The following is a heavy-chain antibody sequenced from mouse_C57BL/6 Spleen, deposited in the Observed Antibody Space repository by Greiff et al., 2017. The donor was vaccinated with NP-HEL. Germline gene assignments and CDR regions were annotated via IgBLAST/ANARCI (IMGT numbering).Heavy chain of an antibody. CDR1: GYTFTSYW. CDR2: IDPSDSET. Sequence: QVQLQQPGAELVRPGSSVKLSCKASGYTFTSYWMHWVKQRPIQGLEWIGNIDPSDSETHYNQKFKDKATLTVDKSSSTAYMQLSSLTSEDSAVYYCARNDYDGDYAVDYWGKGTSVTVSS. D-gene: IGHD2-4*01. V-gene: IGHV1-52*01. J-gene: IGHJ4*01. CDR3: ARNDYDGDYAVDY.